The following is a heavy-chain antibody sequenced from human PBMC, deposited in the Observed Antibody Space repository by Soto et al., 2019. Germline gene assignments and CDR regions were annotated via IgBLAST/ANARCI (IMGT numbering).Heavy chain of an antibody. D-gene: IGHD3-9*01. CDR1: GHLFKNHW. J-gene: IGHJ4*02. V-gene: IGHV5-51*01. Sequence: PGESLTVSCEGPGHLFKNHWNGWVRQPPGKGLEWTGLLFTSASATKTSPSFQGHVSFPVVTSINTVYLQWTSLKITDTGIYFCAGGYFDWGHGYGLWGRGT. CDR2: LFTSASAT. CDR3: AGGYFDWGHGYGL.